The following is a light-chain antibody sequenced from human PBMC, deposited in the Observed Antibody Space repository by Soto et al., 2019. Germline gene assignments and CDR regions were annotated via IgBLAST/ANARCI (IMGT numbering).Light chain of an antibody. CDR2: EAS. V-gene: IGKV1D-12*01. Sequence: DIQMTQSPSSVSAAVGYRVTITFLASQGITNRLAWYQQKPGKAPKLLIYEASSLQSGVPSRISGSGSGTDFTLTISSLQPEDFATYYCQQANSFPITFGQRTRLEI. J-gene: IGKJ5*01. CDR1: QGITNR. CDR3: QQANSFPIT.